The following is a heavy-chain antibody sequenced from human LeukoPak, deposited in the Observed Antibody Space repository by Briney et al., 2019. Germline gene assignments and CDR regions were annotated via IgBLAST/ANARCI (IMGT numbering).Heavy chain of an antibody. CDR1: GFTFRIYG. J-gene: IGHJ4*02. D-gene: IGHD1-26*01. CDR2: IWEDGTNI. V-gene: IGHV3-33*01. CDR3: ARVVGAMDY. Sequence: PGTSLRLSCEASGFTFRIYGMHWVRQAPGKGLEWVAAIWEDGTNIHYADSVKGRLTISRDNSKNTLYLQMNSLRAEDTAVYYCARVVGAMDYWGQGTLVTVSS.